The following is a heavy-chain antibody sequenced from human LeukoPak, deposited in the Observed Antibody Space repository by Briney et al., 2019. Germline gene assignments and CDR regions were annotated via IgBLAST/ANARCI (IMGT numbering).Heavy chain of an antibody. V-gene: IGHV3-23*01. CDR1: GFTFSSYA. J-gene: IGHJ4*02. CDR2: ISGSGGST. CDR3: AKQMGYQREYYFDY. Sequence: GGSLRLSCAASGFTFSSYAMSWVRQAPGKGLEWVSAISGSGGSTYYADSVKGRFTISRDNSKNTLYLQLNSLRAEDTAVYYCAKQMGYQREYYFDYWGQGTLVTVSS. D-gene: IGHD2-2*01.